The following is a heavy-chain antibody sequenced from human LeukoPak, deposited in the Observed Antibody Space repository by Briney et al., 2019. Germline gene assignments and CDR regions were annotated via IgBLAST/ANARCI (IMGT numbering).Heavy chain of an antibody. J-gene: IGHJ1*01. Sequence: PGGSLRLSCAASGFTFSSYSMNWVRQAPGKGLEWVSYISSSSSTIYYADSVKGRFTISRDNAKNSLYLQMNSLRDEDTAVYYCARDSLDSRGMMDKYFQHWGQGTLVTVSS. CDR1: GFTFSSYS. CDR3: ARDSLDSRGMMDKYFQH. CDR2: ISSSSSTI. V-gene: IGHV3-48*02. D-gene: IGHD1-1*01.